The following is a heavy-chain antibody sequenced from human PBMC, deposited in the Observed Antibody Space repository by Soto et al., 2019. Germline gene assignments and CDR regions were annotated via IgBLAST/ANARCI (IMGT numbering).Heavy chain of an antibody. D-gene: IGHD2-15*01. V-gene: IGHV1-69*13. Sequence: SVKVSCKTSGDTISRYASSWVRQATGQGLEWMGGIIPIFGTANYAQKFQGRVTITADESTSTAYMELSSLRSEDTAVYYCARALGYCSGGSCVDAFDIWGQGTMVT. CDR2: IIPIFGTA. CDR1: GDTISRYA. CDR3: ARALGYCSGGSCVDAFDI. J-gene: IGHJ3*02.